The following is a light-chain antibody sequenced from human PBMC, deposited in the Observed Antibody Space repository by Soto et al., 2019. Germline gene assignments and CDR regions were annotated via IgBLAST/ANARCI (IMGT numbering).Light chain of an antibody. CDR3: HQHHSWPWT. Sequence: EIVLTQFPAALSVSPGERATLSCWASQSFSSNLAWYQQKPGQAPRLLIYGASTRAAGIPATFSGSGSGTEFTLTIGSLQSEDFAVYYCHQHHSWPWTFGQGTKVDIK. CDR1: QSFSSN. V-gene: IGKV3-15*01. J-gene: IGKJ1*01. CDR2: GAS.